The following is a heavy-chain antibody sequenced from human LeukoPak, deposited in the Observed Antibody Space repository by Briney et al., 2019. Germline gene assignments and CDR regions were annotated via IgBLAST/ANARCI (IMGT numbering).Heavy chain of an antibody. Sequence: SETLSLTCTVSGDSISNSNYYWGWIRQPPGKGLEWIGTIYYSGTTYYNPSLKSRVAISVDTSRNQFSLRLNSITAADTAVYYCASRYSTGLHFGFWGQGTLVPVSS. D-gene: IGHD2-8*02. CDR2: IYYSGTT. V-gene: IGHV4-39*07. J-gene: IGHJ4*02. CDR1: GDSISNSNYY. CDR3: ASRYSTGLHFGF.